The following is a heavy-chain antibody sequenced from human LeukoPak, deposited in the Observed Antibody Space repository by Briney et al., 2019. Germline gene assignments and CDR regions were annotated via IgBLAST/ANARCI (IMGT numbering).Heavy chain of an antibody. J-gene: IGHJ4*02. CDR2: ISGSGGKT. D-gene: IGHD4-11*01. V-gene: IGHV3-23*01. CDR1: GFTFSSYA. Sequence: PGGSLRLSCAASGFTFSSYAMNWVRQAPGKGLEWVSVISGSGGKTHYADSVGGRFTISRDNSKNTLFLQMNSLRDEDTAVYYCAKDLYSNYGPADYWGQGNLVTVSS. CDR3: AKDLYSNYGPADY.